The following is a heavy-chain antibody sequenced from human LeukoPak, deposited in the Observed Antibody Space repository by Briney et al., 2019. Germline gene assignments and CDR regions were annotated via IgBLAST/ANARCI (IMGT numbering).Heavy chain of an antibody. V-gene: IGHV4-39*07. CDR2: IYYSGST. D-gene: IGHD3-10*01. Sequence: SETLSLTCTVSGGSISSSSYYWGWIRQPPGKGLEWIGSIYYSGSTYYNPSLKSRVTMSVDTSKNQFSLKLSSVTAADTAVYYCARTSWFGESNYFDYWGQGTLVTVSS. J-gene: IGHJ4*02. CDR1: GGSISSSSYY. CDR3: ARTSWFGESNYFDY.